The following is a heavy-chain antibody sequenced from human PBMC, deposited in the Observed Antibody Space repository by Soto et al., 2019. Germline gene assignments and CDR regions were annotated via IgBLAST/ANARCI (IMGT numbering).Heavy chain of an antibody. CDR2: IIPIFGSP. V-gene: IGHV1-69*01. CDR3: AREGFSGSYFAY. Sequence: QVHLVQSGAEVKKPGSSVKVSCKASGGSFGSYGISWVRQAPAQGLEWMGGIIPIFGSPTYAQKFQGRVTITAGESTSTVVMELWSLPSEDTAVYYCAREGFSGSYFAYWGQGTLVTVSS. J-gene: IGHJ4*02. D-gene: IGHD1-26*01. CDR1: GGSFGSYG.